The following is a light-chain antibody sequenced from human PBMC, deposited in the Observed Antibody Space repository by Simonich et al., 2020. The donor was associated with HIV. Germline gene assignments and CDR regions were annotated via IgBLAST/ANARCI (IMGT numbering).Light chain of an antibody. CDR2: GAS. CDR3: QQYGSSPPYT. V-gene: IGKV3-20*01. Sequence: EIVMTQSPATLSVSPGEGATLSCRASQSVSINLAWYQQKPGQAPRLLIYGASSRATGIPDRGSGRGSGTDFTLTISRLEPEDFAVYYCQQYGSSPPYTFGQGTKLEIK. J-gene: IGKJ2*01. CDR1: QSVSIN.